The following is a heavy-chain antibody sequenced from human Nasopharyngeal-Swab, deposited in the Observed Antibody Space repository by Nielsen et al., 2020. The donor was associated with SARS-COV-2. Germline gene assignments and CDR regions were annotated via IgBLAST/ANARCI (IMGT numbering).Heavy chain of an antibody. CDR2: ISYDGNIK. CDR3: AKAFGEDQLAEDAFDA. D-gene: IGHD3-16*01. CDR1: GFPFSNYG. J-gene: IGHJ3*01. Sequence: GGSLRLSCASSGFPFSNYGMHWVRQAPGKGLEWVAVISYDGNIKSYADSVRGRFLISRDNSHNTLYLQMSRLRTEDRAVYYCAKAFGEDQLAEDAFDAWGQGTMVTVSS. V-gene: IGHV3-30*18.